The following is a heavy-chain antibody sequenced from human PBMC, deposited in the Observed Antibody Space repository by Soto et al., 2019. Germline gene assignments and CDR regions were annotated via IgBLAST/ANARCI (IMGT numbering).Heavy chain of an antibody. V-gene: IGHV3-23*01. D-gene: IGHD2-8*01. CDR3: AKNGLDNSPSAIDS. J-gene: IGHJ4*02. CDR1: GFTFANFG. CDR2: ITGSGRDT. Sequence: PGGSLRLSCGTSGFTFANFGMGWVRQAPGKGLDWVSGITGSGRDTYYADSVKGRFTISRDNSKNMVFLQMNSLRAEDTALYYCAKNGLDNSPSAIDSWGPGTLVTVSS.